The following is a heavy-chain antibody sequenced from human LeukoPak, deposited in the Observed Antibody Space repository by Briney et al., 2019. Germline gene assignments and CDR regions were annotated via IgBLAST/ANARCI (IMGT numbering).Heavy chain of an antibody. CDR3: ARDSESWFGENDAFDI. CDR2: IDPNSGGT. D-gene: IGHD3-10*01. Sequence: AASVKVSCKASGYTFTGYYMHWVRQAPGQGLEWMGWIDPNSGGTNYAQKFQGRVTMTRDTSISTAYMELSRLRSYDTAVYYCARDSESWFGENDAFDIWGQGTMVTVSS. CDR1: GYTFTGYY. J-gene: IGHJ3*02. V-gene: IGHV1-2*02.